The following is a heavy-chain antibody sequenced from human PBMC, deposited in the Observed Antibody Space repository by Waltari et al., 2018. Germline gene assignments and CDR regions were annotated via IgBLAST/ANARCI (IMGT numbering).Heavy chain of an antibody. V-gene: IGHV1-8*02. D-gene: IGHD3-10*01. Sequence: QVQLVQSGAEVKKPGASVKVSCKAAGYTFTSYAINEWGTATGKGFEGVGVRYTNMGSTAHGPKYEGRVTITRTTSIITAYMDLRSLGSEDTAVYYCARGRYGPGSPQFDFWGQGTLVPV. J-gene: IGHJ4*02. CDR3: ARGRYGPGSPQFDF. CDR1: GYTFTSYA. CDR2: RYTNMGST.